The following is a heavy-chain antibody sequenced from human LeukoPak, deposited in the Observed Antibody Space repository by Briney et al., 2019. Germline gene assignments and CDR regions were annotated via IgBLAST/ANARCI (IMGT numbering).Heavy chain of an antibody. CDR2: IYYSGST. J-gene: IGHJ5*02. CDR1: GVSISSYY. CDR3: ASVGCTGYSSGCHA. V-gene: IGHV4-59*01. D-gene: IGHD6-19*01. Sequence: SETLSLTCTVSGVSISSYYWSWIRQPPGKGLEWIGYIYYSGSTNYNPSLKSRVTISVDTSKNQFSLKLSSVTAADTAVYYCASVGCTGYSSGCHAWGQGTLVTVSS.